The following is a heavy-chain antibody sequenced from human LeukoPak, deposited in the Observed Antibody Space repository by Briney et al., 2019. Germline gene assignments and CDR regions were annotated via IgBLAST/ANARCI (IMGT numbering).Heavy chain of an antibody. CDR2: IWYDGSNK. CDR3: ARDYSVPPYYYGMDV. D-gene: IGHD2-15*01. Sequence: GGSLRLSCAASGFTFSSYGMHWVRQAPGKGLEWAAVIWYDGSNKYYADSVKGRFTISRDNSKNTLYLQMNSLRAEDTAVYYCARDYSVPPYYYGMDVWGQGTTVTVSS. V-gene: IGHV3-33*01. CDR1: GFTFSSYG. J-gene: IGHJ6*02.